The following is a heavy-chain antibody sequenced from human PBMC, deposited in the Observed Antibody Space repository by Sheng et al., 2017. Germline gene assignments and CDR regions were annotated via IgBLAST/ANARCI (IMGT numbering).Heavy chain of an antibody. V-gene: IGHV3-21*01. CDR2: ISSSSSYI. CDR3: ARIRSLTRDSSGYYYDAFDI. J-gene: IGHJ3*02. D-gene: IGHD3-22*01. CDR1: GFTFSSYS. Sequence: EVQLVESGGGLVKPGGSLRLSCAASGFTFSSYSMNWVRQAPGKGLEWVSSISSSSSYIYYADSVKGRFTISRDNAKNSLYLQMNSLRAEDTAVYYCARIRSLTRDSSGYYYDAFDIWGQGTMVTVSS.